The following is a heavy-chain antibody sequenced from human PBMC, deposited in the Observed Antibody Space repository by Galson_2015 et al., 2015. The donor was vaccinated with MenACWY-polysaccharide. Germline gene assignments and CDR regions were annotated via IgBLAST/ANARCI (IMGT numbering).Heavy chain of an antibody. CDR3: ARLRLITMVREGEGAFDI. D-gene: IGHD3-10*01. J-gene: IGHJ3*02. V-gene: IGHV4-39*01. CDR1: GGSIRRSSYY. CDR2: IYYSGST. Sequence: LSLTCTVSGGSIRRSSYYWGWIRQPPGKGLEWIGSIYYSGSTYYNPSLKSRVTISVDTSKNQFSLKLSSVTAADTAVYYCARLRLITMVREGEGAFDIWGQGTMVTVSS.